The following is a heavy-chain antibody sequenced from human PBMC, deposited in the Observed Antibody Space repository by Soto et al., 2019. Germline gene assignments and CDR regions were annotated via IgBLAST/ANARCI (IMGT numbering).Heavy chain of an antibody. CDR3: ARHAFGDDGWQYFDY. D-gene: IGHD2-21*01. CDR1: GYSFTSNW. V-gene: IGHV5-10-1*01. CDR2: IDLGNSHS. Sequence: PGESLKISCKASGYSFTSNWITWVRQMPGKGLEWMGKIDLGNSHSTYSPSFQGHVTISADKSINTAYLQWNSLMASDTAMYYCARHAFGDDGWQYFDYWGQGTLVTVSS. J-gene: IGHJ4*02.